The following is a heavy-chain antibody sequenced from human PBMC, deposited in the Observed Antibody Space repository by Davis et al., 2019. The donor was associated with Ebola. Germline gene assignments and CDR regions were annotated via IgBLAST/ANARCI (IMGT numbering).Heavy chain of an antibody. D-gene: IGHD6-19*01. J-gene: IGHJ5*02. V-gene: IGHV1-69*13. Sequence: SVKVSCKASGGTFSSYAISWVRQAPGQGLEWMGGIIPIFGTANYAQKFQGRVTITADESTSTAYVELSSLRSEDTAVYYCARGVAGTGVHWFDPWGQGTLVTVSS. CDR2: IIPIFGTA. CDR3: ARGVAGTGVHWFDP. CDR1: GGTFSSYA.